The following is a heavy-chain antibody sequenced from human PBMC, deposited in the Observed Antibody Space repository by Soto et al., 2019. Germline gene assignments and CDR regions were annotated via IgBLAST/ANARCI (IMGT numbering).Heavy chain of an antibody. V-gene: IGHV4-34*01. CDR2: INHSGST. Sequence: QVQLQQWGAGLLKPSETLSLTCAVYGGSFSGYYWSWIRQPPGKGLEWIGEINHSGSTNYNLSLKSRVTISVDTSKNQFSLKLSSVTAADTAVYYCARDTTTGAFDIWGQGTMVTVSS. J-gene: IGHJ3*02. CDR3: ARDTTTGAFDI. CDR1: GGSFSGYY. D-gene: IGHD1-1*01.